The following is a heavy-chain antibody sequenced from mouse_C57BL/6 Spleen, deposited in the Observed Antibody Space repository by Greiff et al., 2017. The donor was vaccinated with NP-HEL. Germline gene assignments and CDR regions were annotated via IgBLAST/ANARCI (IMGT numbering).Heavy chain of an antibody. Sequence: QVQLQQPGPELVKPGASVKISCKASGYAFTSSWMNWVKQRPGQGLEWIGRIDPGDGDTNYNGKFKGKATLTADKSSSTAYMQLSSLTSEDSAVSFVASGYYGRSSAWFAYWGQGTLVTVSA. CDR1: GYAFTSSW. CDR2: IDPGDGDT. J-gene: IGHJ3*01. CDR3: ASGYYGRSSAWFAY. D-gene: IGHD1-1*01. V-gene: IGHV1-82*01.